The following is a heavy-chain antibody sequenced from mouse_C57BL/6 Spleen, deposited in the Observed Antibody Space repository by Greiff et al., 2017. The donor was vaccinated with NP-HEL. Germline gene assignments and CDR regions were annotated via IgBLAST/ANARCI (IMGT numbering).Heavy chain of an antibody. CDR3: AREGSSSGYKAYAMDY. Sequence: VQLQQSGAELARPGASVKLSCKASGYTFTSYGISWVKQRTGQGLEWIGEIYPRSGNTYYNEKFKGKATLTADKSSSTAYMELRSLTSEDSAVYFCAREGSSSGYKAYAMDYWGQGTSVTVSS. D-gene: IGHD3-2*02. J-gene: IGHJ4*01. CDR1: GYTFTSYG. V-gene: IGHV1-81*01. CDR2: IYPRSGNT.